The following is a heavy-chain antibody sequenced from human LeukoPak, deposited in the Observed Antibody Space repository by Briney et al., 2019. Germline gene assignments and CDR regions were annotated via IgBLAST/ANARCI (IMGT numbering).Heavy chain of an antibody. Sequence: PSETLSLTCTVSGGSISSYYWSWIRQPPGKGLEWIGYIYYSGSTNYNPSLKSRVTISVDTSKNQFSLKLSSVTAADTAVYYCARPASYGYGGWVYWGQGTLVTVSS. V-gene: IGHV4-59*08. J-gene: IGHJ4*02. CDR2: IYYSGST. D-gene: IGHD5-18*01. CDR3: ARPASYGYGGWVY. CDR1: GGSISSYY.